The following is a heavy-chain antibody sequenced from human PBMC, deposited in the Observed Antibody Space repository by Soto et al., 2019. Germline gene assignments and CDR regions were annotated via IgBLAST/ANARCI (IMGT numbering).Heavy chain of an antibody. CDR3: FQAEDGIRDTGPVSAFLLNRSSDL. CDR2: ISGSGGNT. Sequence: KGLEWVSTISGSGGNTNYADSVKGRFTISRDNSKNTLFLQLNSLRAEDTAVFFFFQAEDGIRDTGPVSAFLLNRSSDL. J-gene: IGHJ2*01. V-gene: IGHV3-23*01. D-gene: IGHD2-15*01.